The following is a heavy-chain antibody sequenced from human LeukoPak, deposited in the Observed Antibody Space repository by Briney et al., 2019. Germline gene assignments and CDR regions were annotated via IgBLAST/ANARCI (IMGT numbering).Heavy chain of an antibody. CDR3: ARAPGILVGPPYFDY. D-gene: IGHD1-26*01. CDR2: ISSSSSTI. V-gene: IGHV3-48*01. CDR1: GFTFSSYS. J-gene: IGHJ4*02. Sequence: TGGSLRLSCAASGFTFSSYSMNWVRQAPGKGLEWLSYISSSSSTIYYADSVKGRFTISRDNAKNSLYLQMNSLRAEDTALYYCARAPGILVGPPYFDYWGQGTLVTVSS.